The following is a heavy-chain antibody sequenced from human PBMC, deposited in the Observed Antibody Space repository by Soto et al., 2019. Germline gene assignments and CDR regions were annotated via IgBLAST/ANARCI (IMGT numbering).Heavy chain of an antibody. CDR3: AKDIVGATSYYYGMDV. Sequence: GGSLRLSCASSGFTFSSYWMSWVRQAPGKGLEWVANIKQDGSEKYYADSVKGRFTISRDNSKNTLYLQMNSLRAEDTAVYYCAKDIVGATSYYYGMDVWGQGTTVTVS. V-gene: IGHV3-7*01. CDR1: GFTFSSYW. CDR2: IKQDGSEK. J-gene: IGHJ6*02. D-gene: IGHD1-26*01.